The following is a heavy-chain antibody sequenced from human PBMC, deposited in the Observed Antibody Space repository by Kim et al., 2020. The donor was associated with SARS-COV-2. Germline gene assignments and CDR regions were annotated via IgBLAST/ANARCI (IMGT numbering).Heavy chain of an antibody. V-gene: IGHV4-34*01. CDR3: SRGHPGSYYDFWSGSQEAVDFDC. D-gene: IGHD3-3*01. Sequence: SETLSLTCAVYGGSFSGYYWSWIRQPPGKGLEWIGEINHSGSTNYNPSLKSRVTISVDTSKNQFSLKLSSVTAADTAVYYCSRGHPGSYYDFWSGSQEAVDFDCCGQGTLVTVPS. CDR2: INHSGST. CDR1: GGSFSGYY. J-gene: IGHJ4*02.